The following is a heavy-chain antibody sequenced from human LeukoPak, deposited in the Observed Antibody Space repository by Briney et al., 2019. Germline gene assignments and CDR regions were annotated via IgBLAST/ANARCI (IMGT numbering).Heavy chain of an antibody. D-gene: IGHD6-13*01. CDR3: AKDQTPGMSSVHC. Sequence: PGGSLRLSCAGSGFTFSSYALSWVRQAPGKGLEWVSGISASGNITSYADSVNGRFTISRDNSKNTLHLQMNSLRAEDTAVYDCAKDQTPGMSSVHCWGQGTLATVCS. CDR2: ISASGNIT. V-gene: IGHV3-23*01. CDR1: GFTFSSYA. J-gene: IGHJ4*02.